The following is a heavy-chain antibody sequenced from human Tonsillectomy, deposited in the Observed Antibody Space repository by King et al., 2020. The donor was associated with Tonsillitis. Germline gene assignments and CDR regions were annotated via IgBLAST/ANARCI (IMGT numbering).Heavy chain of an antibody. J-gene: IGHJ6*02. CDR1: AGSISSGDYY. CDR3: ARAGFADYAMDV. CDR2: FHYSGST. V-gene: IGHV4-30-4*01. Sequence: QLQESGPGLVKPSRTLSLTCTVSAGSISSGDYYWTWIRQPPGEGLEWIGFFHYSGSTFYNPSLKSRVTISVDTSKHQFSLKLYSVTAADTAVYYCARAGFADYAMDVWGQGTTVTVSS. D-gene: IGHD2-15*01.